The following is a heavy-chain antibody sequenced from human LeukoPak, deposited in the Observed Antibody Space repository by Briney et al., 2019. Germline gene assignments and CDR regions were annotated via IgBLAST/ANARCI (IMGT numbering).Heavy chain of an antibody. V-gene: IGHV3-7*01. CDR3: ARELLWFGELLGRYGMDV. D-gene: IGHD3-10*01. CDR1: GFPFSSYW. J-gene: IGHJ6*02. CDR2: IRHDGSET. Sequence: GGSLRLSCAASGFPFSSYWMSWVRQAPGKGLEWVANIRHDGSETYYVDSLRGRFTISRDNAKNSLYLQMNSLRAEDTAVYYCARELLWFGELLGRYGMDVWGQGTTVTVSS.